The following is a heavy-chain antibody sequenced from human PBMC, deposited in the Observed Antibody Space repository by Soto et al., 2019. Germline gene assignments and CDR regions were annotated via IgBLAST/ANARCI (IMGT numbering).Heavy chain of an antibody. V-gene: IGHV4-31*03. Sequence: QVQLQESGPGLVKPSQTLSLTCTVSGGSISSGGYYWSWIRQHPGKGLEWIGYIYYSGSTYYNPSLKSRVTISVDTSKNQFSLELSSVTAADTAVYYCARVWGGYCSGGSCYSDAFDIWGQGTMVTVSS. CDR3: ARVWGGYCSGGSCYSDAFDI. D-gene: IGHD2-15*01. CDR2: IYYSGST. CDR1: GGSISSGGYY. J-gene: IGHJ3*02.